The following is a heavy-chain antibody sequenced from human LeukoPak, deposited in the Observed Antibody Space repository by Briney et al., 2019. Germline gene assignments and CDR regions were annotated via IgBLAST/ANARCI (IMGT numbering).Heavy chain of an antibody. Sequence: GGSLRLSCAASGFTFSSCAMSWVRQAPGKGLEWVSAISGSGGSTYYADSVKGRFTISRDNSKNTLYLQMNSLRAEDTAVYYCAKEGTVRFLEWLLYYFDYWGQGTLATVSS. V-gene: IGHV3-23*01. J-gene: IGHJ4*02. CDR3: AKEGTVRFLEWLLYYFDY. CDR1: GFTFSSCA. D-gene: IGHD3-3*01. CDR2: ISGSGGST.